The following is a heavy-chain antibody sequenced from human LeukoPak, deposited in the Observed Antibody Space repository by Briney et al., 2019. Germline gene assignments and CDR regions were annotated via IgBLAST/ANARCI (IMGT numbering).Heavy chain of an antibody. D-gene: IGHD3-3*01. Sequence: GGSLRLSCAASGFTFSNAWMNWVRQAPGKGLEWVGCIKSKTDGGTTDYAAPVKGRFTISRDDSKNTLYLQMNSLKTEDTAVYYCTTEYDFWSGYYTWFDYWGQGTLVTVSS. CDR1: GFTFSNAW. V-gene: IGHV3-15*07. J-gene: IGHJ4*02. CDR2: IKSKTDGGTT. CDR3: TTEYDFWSGYYTWFDY.